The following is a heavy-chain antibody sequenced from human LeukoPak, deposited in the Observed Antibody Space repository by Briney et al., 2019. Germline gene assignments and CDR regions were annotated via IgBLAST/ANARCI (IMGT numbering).Heavy chain of an antibody. CDR3: AREWRYYDSSGYYSDLIDY. CDR2: ISYDGSNK. CDR1: RFTFNKYA. V-gene: IGHV3-30-3*01. Sequence: GGSLRLSCAASRFTFNKYAMHWVRQAPGKGLEWVAVISYDGSNKYYADSVKGRFTISRDNSKNTLYLQMNSLRAEDTAVYYCAREWRYYDSSGYYSDLIDYWGQGTLVTVSS. J-gene: IGHJ4*02. D-gene: IGHD3-22*01.